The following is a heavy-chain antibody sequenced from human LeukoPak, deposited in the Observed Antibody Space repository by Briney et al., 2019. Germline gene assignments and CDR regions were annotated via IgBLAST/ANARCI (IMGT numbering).Heavy chain of an antibody. Sequence: SETLSLTCAVYGGSFSGYYWSWIRQPPGKGLEWIGEINHSGSTNYNPSLKSRVTISVDTSKNQFSLKLSSVTAADTAVYYCARPSIHRGLVRYYYGMDVWAKGPRSPSP. J-gene: IGHJ6*02. D-gene: IGHD6-6*01. CDR1: GGSFSGYY. CDR3: ARPSIHRGLVRYYYGMDV. CDR2: INHSGST. V-gene: IGHV4-34*01.